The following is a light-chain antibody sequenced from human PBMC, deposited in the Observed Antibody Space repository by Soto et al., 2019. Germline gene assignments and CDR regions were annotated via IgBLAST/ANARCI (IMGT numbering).Light chain of an antibody. CDR1: QSVSSY. CDR3: QQRSNWPLT. V-gene: IGKV3-11*01. CDR2: DSS. Sequence: EVVFTQSPVTLSLSPGERATLSCRASQSVSSYLAWYQQKPGQAPRLLIYDSSDRATGIPARFSGSGSGTDFTLTITSLEPEDFGVYYCQQRSNWPLTFGGGTKVDIK. J-gene: IGKJ4*01.